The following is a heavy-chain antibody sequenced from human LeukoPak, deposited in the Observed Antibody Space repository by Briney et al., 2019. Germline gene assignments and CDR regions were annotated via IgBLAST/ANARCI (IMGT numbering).Heavy chain of an antibody. CDR2: IYYSGST. V-gene: IGHV4-59*01. J-gene: IGHJ6*03. Sequence: SETLSLTCTVSGGSISSYYWSWIRQPPGKGLEWIGYIYYSGSTNYNPSLKSRVTISVDTSKNQFSLKLGSVTAADTAVYYCARVGGDYSYYYMDVWGKGTSVTVSS. D-gene: IGHD2-21*01. CDR3: ARVGGDYSYYYMDV. CDR1: GGSISSYY.